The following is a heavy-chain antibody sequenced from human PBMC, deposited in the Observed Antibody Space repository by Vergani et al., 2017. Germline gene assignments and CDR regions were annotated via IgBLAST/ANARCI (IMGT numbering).Heavy chain of an antibody. D-gene: IGHD1-1*01. CDR3: ATRSCGTPGCQIGYFRQ. CDR2: ISYDGTQK. J-gene: IGHJ1*01. V-gene: IGHV3-30*03. CDR1: GFTPCYYG. Sequence: QVHRVESGGGVVQPGRSLRLSCVVSGFTPCYYGMHRVRQAPGKGLEWGAVISYDGTQKYYADSVKGRFTISRDNSKSTLYLQMNSLRTEDTAVYYCATRSCGTPGCQIGYFRQWGQGTLVTVSS.